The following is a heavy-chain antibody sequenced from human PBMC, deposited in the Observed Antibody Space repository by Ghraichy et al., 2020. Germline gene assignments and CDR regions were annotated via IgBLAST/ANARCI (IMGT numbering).Heavy chain of an antibody. D-gene: IGHD3-9*01. Sequence: GSLRLSCTVSGGSISSSAYYWGWIRQPPGKGLEWIGSIHYSGSTYYNPSPESRVTTSVDTSKNQFSLKLTSVTAADTAVYYCARQQGYYDILSPFDPWGQGTLVTVSS. J-gene: IGHJ5*02. CDR1: GGSISSSAYY. V-gene: IGHV4-39*01. CDR3: ARQQGYYDILSPFDP. CDR2: IHYSGST.